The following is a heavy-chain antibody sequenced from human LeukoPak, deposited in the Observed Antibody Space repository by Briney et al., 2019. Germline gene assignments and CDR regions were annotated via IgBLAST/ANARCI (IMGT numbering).Heavy chain of an antibody. Sequence: GESLKISCKASGYTFTGYYMHWVRQAPGQGLEWMGRIIPNSGGTNSGQKFQGRLTMTRDTSISTAYMELSRLSSDDTAVYYCARGDHDTSGYKFDYWGQGTLVTVSS. D-gene: IGHD3-22*01. J-gene: IGHJ4*02. CDR1: GYTFTGYY. CDR3: ARGDHDTSGYKFDY. V-gene: IGHV1-2*06. CDR2: IIPNSGGT.